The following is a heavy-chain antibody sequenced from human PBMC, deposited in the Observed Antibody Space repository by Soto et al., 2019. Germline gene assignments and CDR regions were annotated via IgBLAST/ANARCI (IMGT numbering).Heavy chain of an antibody. Sequence: GASVKVSCKTSGYTFTTYGVSWVRQAPGQGLEWMGWISAYNGNTNYAQKLQGRVNMTTDTSTSTAYMELRGLRSDDTAVYYCARDRYYYGSGSYYISWFDPWGQGTLVTVSS. CDR3: ARDRYYYGSGSYYISWFDP. D-gene: IGHD3-10*01. CDR2: ISAYNGNT. V-gene: IGHV1-18*04. CDR1: GYTFTTYG. J-gene: IGHJ5*02.